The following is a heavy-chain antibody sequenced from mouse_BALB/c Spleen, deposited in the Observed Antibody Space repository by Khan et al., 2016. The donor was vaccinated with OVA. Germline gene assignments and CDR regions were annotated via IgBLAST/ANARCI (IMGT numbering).Heavy chain of an antibody. D-gene: IGHD2-2*01. CDR3: TRHGYVAWFTY. J-gene: IGHJ3*01. Sequence: VQLQQSGPELMKPGTSVKISCKASGYSFTTYYIHWVIQTHGKSLEWIGYIDPFSGGTTYNQKFKGKATLTVDKSSSTAYIHLSNLTSEDSAVYYCTRHGYVAWFTYWGQGTLVTVSA. CDR2: IDPFSGGT. CDR1: GYSFTTYY. V-gene: IGHV1S135*01.